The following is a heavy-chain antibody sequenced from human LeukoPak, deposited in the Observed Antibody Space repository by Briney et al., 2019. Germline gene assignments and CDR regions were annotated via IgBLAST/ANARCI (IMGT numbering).Heavy chain of an antibody. J-gene: IGHJ4*02. CDR3: ARDYYDSSGYYHGGH. D-gene: IGHD3-22*01. CDR2: INPSGGST. V-gene: IGHV1-46*01. Sequence: ASVKVSCKASGYSFTSYGIHWARQAPGQGLEWMGIINPSGGSTTYAQKFQGRVTMTRDTSTSTVYMELSSLRSEDTAVYYCARDYYDSSGYYHGGHWGQGTLVTVSS. CDR1: GYSFTSYG.